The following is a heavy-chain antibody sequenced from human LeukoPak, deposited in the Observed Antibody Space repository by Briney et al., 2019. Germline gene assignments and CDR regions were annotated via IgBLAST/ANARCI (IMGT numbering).Heavy chain of an antibody. J-gene: IGHJ6*03. Sequence: GGSLRLSCAASGFTFSNYGMSWVRQAPGKGLEWVSAISGSGDYTYYADSVKGRFTISRDNSKNTLYLQMNSLRAEDTAVYYCAKDWRRIVVVGPVARHGNYMDVWGKGTTVTISS. CDR2: ISGSGDYT. D-gene: IGHD2-15*01. CDR1: GFTFSNYG. CDR3: AKDWRRIVVVGPVARHGNYMDV. V-gene: IGHV3-23*01.